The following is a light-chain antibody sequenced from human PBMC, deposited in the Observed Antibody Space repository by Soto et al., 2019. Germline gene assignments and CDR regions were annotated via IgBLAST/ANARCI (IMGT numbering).Light chain of an antibody. CDR2: GAS. CDR3: QKYNNWPLLT. Sequence: EIVMTQSPATLSVSPGERGTLSCRASQSVSSNLAWYQKKPGQAPRLLIYGASTRATGIPARFSGRGSGTEFTLTISSLQSEDFAVYYCQKYNNWPLLTFGGGTKVENK. J-gene: IGKJ4*01. CDR1: QSVSSN. V-gene: IGKV3-15*01.